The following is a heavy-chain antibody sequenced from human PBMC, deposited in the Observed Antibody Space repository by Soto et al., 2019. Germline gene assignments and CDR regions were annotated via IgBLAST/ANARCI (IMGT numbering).Heavy chain of an antibody. CDR2: VHHSGST. CDR3: ARGGVAVAYGFDP. V-gene: IGHV4-4*02. CDR1: GDSISSSNW. Sequence: QVQLQESGPGLVKPSGTLSLTCAVSGDSISSSNWWSWVRQPPGKGLEWIGEVHHSGSTNYNPSLKSRVTISVDKSKNQFSLKLTSVTAADTAVYYCARGGVAVAYGFDPWGQGTLVTVSS. D-gene: IGHD6-19*01. J-gene: IGHJ5*02.